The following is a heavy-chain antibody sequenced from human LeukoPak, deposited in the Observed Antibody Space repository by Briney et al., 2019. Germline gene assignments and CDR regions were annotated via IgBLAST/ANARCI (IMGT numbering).Heavy chain of an antibody. V-gene: IGHV3-23*01. D-gene: IGHD2-15*01. Sequence: GGSLRLSCAASGFPFSSYAMAWVRQAPGKGLEWVSAISGSRNNTYYADSVKGRFTISRDNSKNTLYLQMNSLRAEDTAVYYCAKWGCSGGSCYPFDYWGQGTLVTVSS. CDR2: ISGSRNNT. CDR3: AKWGCSGGSCYPFDY. J-gene: IGHJ4*02. CDR1: GFPFSSYA.